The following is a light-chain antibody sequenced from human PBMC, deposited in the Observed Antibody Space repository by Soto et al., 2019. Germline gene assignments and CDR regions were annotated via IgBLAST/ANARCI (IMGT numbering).Light chain of an antibody. CDR2: TAS. Sequence: DIQMTQSPSSLSASVGDRATITRQASQDIINYVNWYQQKPGKAPKLLIYTASNLESGVPSRFSGRGSGTDFTLAIDGLQPEDFATYYCQQYHALPRTFGQGTRVEI. CDR3: QQYHALPRT. CDR1: QDIINY. V-gene: IGKV1-33*01. J-gene: IGKJ1*01.